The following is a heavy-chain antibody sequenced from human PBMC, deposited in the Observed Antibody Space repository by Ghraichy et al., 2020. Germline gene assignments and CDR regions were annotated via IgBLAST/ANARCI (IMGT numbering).Heavy chain of an antibody. D-gene: IGHD4-23*01. V-gene: IGHV4-34*01. Sequence: SETLSLTCAVYGGSFSGYYWSWIRQPPGKGLEWIGEINHSGSTNYNPSLKSRVTISVDTSKNQFSLKLSSVTAADTAVYYCARLRWKNRWYFDLWGRGTLVTVSA. J-gene: IGHJ2*01. CDR1: GGSFSGYY. CDR3: ARLRWKNRWYFDL. CDR2: INHSGST.